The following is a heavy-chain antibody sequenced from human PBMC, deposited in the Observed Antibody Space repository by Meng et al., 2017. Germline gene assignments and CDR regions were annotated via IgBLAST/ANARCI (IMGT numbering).Heavy chain of an antibody. Sequence: QAARLQSGAEGRKPGPPVKVSGKASGGTFSSYAISWVRQAPGQGLEWMGGIIPIFGTANYAQKFQGRVTITADKSTSTAYMELSSLRSEDTAVYYCARARGSSGYYAFDYWGQGTLVTVSS. V-gene: IGHV1-69*06. CDR2: IIPIFGTA. D-gene: IGHD3-22*01. CDR1: GGTFSSYA. J-gene: IGHJ4*02. CDR3: ARARGSSGYYAFDY.